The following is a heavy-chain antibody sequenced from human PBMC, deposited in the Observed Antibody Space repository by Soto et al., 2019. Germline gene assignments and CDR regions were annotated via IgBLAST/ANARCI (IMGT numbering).Heavy chain of an antibody. CDR2: IWYDGSNK. CDR1: GFTFSSYG. J-gene: IGHJ4*02. V-gene: IGHV3-33*01. CDR3: ARDGRVGRYSYGNFDY. D-gene: IGHD5-18*01. Sequence: QVQLVESGGGVVQPGRSLRLSCAASGFTFSSYGMHWVRQAPGKGLEWVAVIWYDGSNKYYADSVKGRFTISRDNSKNTLYLQMNSLRAEDTAVYYCARDGRVGRYSYGNFDYWGQGTLVTVSS.